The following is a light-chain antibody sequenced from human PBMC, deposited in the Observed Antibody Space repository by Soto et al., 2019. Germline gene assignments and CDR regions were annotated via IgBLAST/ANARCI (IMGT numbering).Light chain of an antibody. J-gene: IGLJ1*01. CDR3: QSYHSSTPYV. V-gene: IGLV6-57*03. CDR1: SGSIASGD. Sequence: NFMLTQPHSVSESPGKTVTISCTRSSGSIASGDEQWYQHRPGSAPTTVIYEDNQRPSGVPDRFSGSIDTSSNSASLTISGLKTEYEADYYCQSYHSSTPYVFGTGIKLTVL. CDR2: EDN.